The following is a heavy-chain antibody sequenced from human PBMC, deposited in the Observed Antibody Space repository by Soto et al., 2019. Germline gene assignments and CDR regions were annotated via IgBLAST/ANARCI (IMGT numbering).Heavy chain of an antibody. CDR2: ISGSGGST. CDR1: GFTFSSYA. Sequence: EVQLLESGGGLVQPGGSLRLSCAASGFTFSSYAMSWVRQAPGKGLEWVSAISGSGGSTYYADSVKGRFTISRDNSKNMLYLQMNGVRAEDTAVYYCAKDWLITYAFDIWGQGTMVTVSS. V-gene: IGHV3-23*01. D-gene: IGHD3-16*01. CDR3: AKDWLITYAFDI. J-gene: IGHJ3*02.